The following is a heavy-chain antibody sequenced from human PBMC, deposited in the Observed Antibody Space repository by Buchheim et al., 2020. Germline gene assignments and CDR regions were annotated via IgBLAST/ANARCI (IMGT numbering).Heavy chain of an antibody. Sequence: QLQLQESGPGLVKPSETLSLTCTASGGSISSSSYYWGWIRQPPGKGLEWIGSIYYSGSTYYNPSLKSPVTTSVDPTTNQFSLKLSSVTAADTAVYYCAGQADPFDYWGQGTL. CDR1: GGSISSSSYY. J-gene: IGHJ4*02. D-gene: IGHD6-13*01. CDR2: IYYSGST. V-gene: IGHV4-39*01. CDR3: AGQADPFDY.